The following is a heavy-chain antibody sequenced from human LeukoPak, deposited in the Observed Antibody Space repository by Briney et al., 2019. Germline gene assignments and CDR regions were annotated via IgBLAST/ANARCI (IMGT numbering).Heavy chain of an antibody. CDR3: ARDGRSGWHFDY. Sequence: PGGSLRLSCAASGFTFSSYWMTWVRQAPGKWLEWVANIKQDGSEKYFVDSLKGRSTISRDNAKNSLYLQINSLRAEDTAVYYCARDGRSGWHFDYWGQGTLVTVSS. CDR2: IKQDGSEK. CDR1: GFTFSSYW. J-gene: IGHJ4*02. D-gene: IGHD6-19*01. V-gene: IGHV3-7*01.